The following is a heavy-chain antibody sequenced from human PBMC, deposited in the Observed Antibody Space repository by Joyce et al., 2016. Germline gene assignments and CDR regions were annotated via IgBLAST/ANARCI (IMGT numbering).Heavy chain of an antibody. J-gene: IGHJ2*01. D-gene: IGHD2-15*01. CDR1: GGSISSSSNY. CDR3: ARVYCTGVSCYSPYRYFDL. CDR2: IYYTGTT. Sequence: QLQLQESGPGLVKPSETLSLTCSVSGGSISSSSNYWGWIRQPPRKGPEWIGGIYYTGTTYYNPSLKSRVKISVDTAKNQFTLKLVPGTDADTAVYFCARVYCTGVSCYSPYRYFDLWGRGTLVTVSS. V-gene: IGHV4-39*01.